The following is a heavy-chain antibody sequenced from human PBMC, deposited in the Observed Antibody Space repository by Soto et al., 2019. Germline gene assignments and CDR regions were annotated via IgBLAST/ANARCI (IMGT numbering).Heavy chain of an antibody. D-gene: IGHD6-19*01. Sequence: GASVKVSCKVSGYPLNEVSMHWVRQAPGKGLEWMGVINPSGGCTSYAQKFHARVTMTRDTSTSPVYMELSSLRSEDTAVYYCASDLIAVAGPTWDYYYYYGMDVWGQGTTVTVSS. CDR1: GYPLNEVS. J-gene: IGHJ6*02. CDR3: ASDLIAVAGPTWDYYYYYGMDV. CDR2: INPSGGCT. V-gene: IGHV1-46*02.